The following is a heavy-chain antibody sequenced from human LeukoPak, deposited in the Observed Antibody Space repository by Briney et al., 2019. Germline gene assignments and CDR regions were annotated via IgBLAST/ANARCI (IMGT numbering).Heavy chain of an antibody. CDR3: ASNKLGVFYFDS. CDR2: MYYSGST. D-gene: IGHD7-27*01. V-gene: IGHV4-59*01. J-gene: IGHJ4*02. CDR1: GGSISSYY. Sequence: SETLSLTCTVSGGSISSYYWSWIRQPPGKGLEWIGYMYYSGSTNHNPSLKSRVTISVDTSKNQFSLKLSSVTAADTAVHYCASNKLGVFYFDSWGQGSLVTVSS.